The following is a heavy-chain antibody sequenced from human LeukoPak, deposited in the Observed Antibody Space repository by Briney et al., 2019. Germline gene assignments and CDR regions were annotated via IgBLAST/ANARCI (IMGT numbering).Heavy chain of an antibody. CDR3: ARHSRYYYDSSGSYVGYFQH. CDR2: IYYSGSA. V-gene: IGHV4-59*08. CDR1: GGSISVYY. Sequence: SETLSLTCTVSGGSISVYYWSWIRQPPGKGLEWIGYIYYSGSANYNPSLKSRVTISVDTSKNQFSLKLSSVTAADTAVYYCARHSRYYYDSSGSYVGYFQHWGQGTLVTVSS. D-gene: IGHD3-22*01. J-gene: IGHJ1*01.